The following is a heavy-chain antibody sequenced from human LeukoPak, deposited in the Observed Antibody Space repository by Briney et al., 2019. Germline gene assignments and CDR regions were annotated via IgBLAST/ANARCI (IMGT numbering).Heavy chain of an antibody. Sequence: GGSLRLSCAAPGLITDDYAIHWVRQAPGKGLEWVSTINTRADETHYADSVRGRFTIFRDNFKSTLALHMSNLRVEDTAVYYCERDPSDYEWQRGWYRDFWGRGSQVTVSS. CDR2: INTRADET. V-gene: IGHV3-23*01. D-gene: IGHD6-19*01. CDR3: ERDPSDYEWQRGWYRDF. CDR1: GLITDDYA. J-gene: IGHJ4*01.